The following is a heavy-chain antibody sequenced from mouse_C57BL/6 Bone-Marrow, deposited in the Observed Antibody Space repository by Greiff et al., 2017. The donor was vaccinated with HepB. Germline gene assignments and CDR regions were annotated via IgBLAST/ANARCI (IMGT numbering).Heavy chain of an antibody. CDR1: GYTFTSYW. D-gene: IGHD1-1*01. CDR2: IDPSDSYT. J-gene: IGHJ1*03. Sequence: QVQLKQPGAELVRPGTSVKLSCKASGYTFTSYWMHWVKQRPGQGLEWIGVIDPSDSYTNYNQKFKGKATLTVDTSSSTAYMQLSSLTSEDSAVYYCARRFYYGSPLYWYFDVWGTGTTVTVSS. CDR3: ARRFYYGSPLYWYFDV. V-gene: IGHV1-59*01.